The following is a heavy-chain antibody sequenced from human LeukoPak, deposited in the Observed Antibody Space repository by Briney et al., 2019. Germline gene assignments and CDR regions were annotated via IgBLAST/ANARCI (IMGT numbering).Heavy chain of an antibody. V-gene: IGHV3-21*01. D-gene: IGHD4-17*01. CDR2: VSTGSNYI. CDR1: GFTFSSYS. CDR3: ARDSRDYGDYIDY. J-gene: IGHJ4*02. Sequence: GGSLRLSCTASGFTFSSYSLNWVRQAPGKGLEWVSSVSTGSNYIYYADSVKGRFTISRDNSKNTLYLQMNSLRAEDTAVYYCARDSRDYGDYIDYWGQGTLVTVSS.